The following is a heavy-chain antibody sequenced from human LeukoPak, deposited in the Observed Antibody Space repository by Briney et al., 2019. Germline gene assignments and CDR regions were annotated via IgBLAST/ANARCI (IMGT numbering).Heavy chain of an antibody. D-gene: IGHD4-17*01. Sequence: SETLSLTCAVYGGSFSGYYWSWIRQPPGKGLEWIGEINHSGSTNYNPSLKSRVTISVDTSNNQFSLRLSSVTAADTAVYYCARYGDYYCSYGMDVWGQGTTVTVSS. CDR2: INHSGST. V-gene: IGHV4-34*01. CDR3: ARYGDYYCSYGMDV. J-gene: IGHJ6*02. CDR1: GGSFSGYY.